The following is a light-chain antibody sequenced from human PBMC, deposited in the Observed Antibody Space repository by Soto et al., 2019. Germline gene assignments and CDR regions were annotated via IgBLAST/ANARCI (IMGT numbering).Light chain of an antibody. CDR2: KAS. V-gene: IGKV1-5*03. J-gene: IGKJ4*01. CDR3: QQYYTYSSLT. Sequence: DIQMTQSPSSLSASIGDRVTISCRASQDISNWLAWYQQKPGKAPKLLIYKASSLESGVPSRFSGSGSGTEFTLTIRSLQPDDFATYYCQQYYTYSSLTFGGGTKVDIK. CDR1: QDISNW.